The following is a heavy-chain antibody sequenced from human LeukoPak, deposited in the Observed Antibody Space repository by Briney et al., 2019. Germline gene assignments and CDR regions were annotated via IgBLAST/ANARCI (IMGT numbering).Heavy chain of an antibody. D-gene: IGHD4-17*01. J-gene: IGHJ4*02. CDR2: TNPNDGGT. V-gene: IGHV1-2*02. CDR3: ARDDYGDLQYFEN. Sequence: ASVKVSCKASGYTFTKNFLHWVRQAPGQGLEWMGWTNPNDGGTLYAQKFQGRVTMTTDTSIATAYMEMSTLTSDDTAVYYCARDDYGDLQYFENWGQGTLVTVSS. CDR1: GYTFTKNF.